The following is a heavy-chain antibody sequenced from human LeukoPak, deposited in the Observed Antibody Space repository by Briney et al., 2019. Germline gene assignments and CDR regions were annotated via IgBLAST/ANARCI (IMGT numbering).Heavy chain of an antibody. CDR1: GYTFTGYY. V-gene: IGHV1-2*02. D-gene: IGHD3-10*01. CDR2: INPNSGGT. Sequence: ASVKVSCKASGYTFTGYYMHWVRQAPGQGLEWMGWINPNSGGTNYAQKFQGRVTMTRDTSISTAYMELSRLRSDDTAVYYCACTVGSGSYRYCYYYYMDVWGKGTTVTVSS. CDR3: ACTVGSGSYRYCYYYYMDV. J-gene: IGHJ6*03.